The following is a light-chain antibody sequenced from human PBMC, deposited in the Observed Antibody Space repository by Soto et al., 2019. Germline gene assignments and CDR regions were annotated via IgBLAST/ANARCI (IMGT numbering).Light chain of an antibody. CDR3: QQYKNWPPWT. CDR2: GTS. V-gene: IGKV3-15*01. CDR1: QSVSDN. J-gene: IGKJ1*01. Sequence: EIVMTQSPAALSVSPGERATLSCRASQSVSDNLAWYQQKPGQAPRLLIFGTSTRATGIPARFSDSGSGTEFTLTISSLQSEDFAVYYCQQYKNWPPWTFGQGTKVDIK.